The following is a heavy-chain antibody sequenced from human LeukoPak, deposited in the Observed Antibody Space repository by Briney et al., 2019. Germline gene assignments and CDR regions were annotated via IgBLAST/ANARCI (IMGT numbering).Heavy chain of an antibody. CDR3: VRDRELYY. D-gene: IGHD1-26*01. J-gene: IGHJ4*02. Sequence: SETLSLTCSVSGGSITSSRYYWGWIRQPPGKGLEWIGSIFYSGTTYYSPSLKSRVTISVDTSKNQFSLKVNSVTASDTAVYYCVRDRELYYWGQGILVTVSS. CDR2: IFYSGTT. CDR1: GGSITSSRYY. V-gene: IGHV4-39*07.